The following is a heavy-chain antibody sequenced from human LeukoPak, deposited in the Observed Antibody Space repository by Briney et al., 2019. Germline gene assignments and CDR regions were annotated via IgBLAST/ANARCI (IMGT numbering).Heavy chain of an antibody. CDR1: GFTFSSYW. D-gene: IGHD3-22*01. Sequence: GGSLTLSCAASGFTFSSYWMRWVRQAPGKGLEWVANIKQDGSEKYYVDSVKGRFTISRDNAKNSLYLQMNSLRAEDTAVYYCASPRRGGYYYVFDFDYWGQGTLVTVSS. V-gene: IGHV3-7*01. J-gene: IGHJ4*02. CDR2: IKQDGSEK. CDR3: ASPRRGGYYYVFDFDY.